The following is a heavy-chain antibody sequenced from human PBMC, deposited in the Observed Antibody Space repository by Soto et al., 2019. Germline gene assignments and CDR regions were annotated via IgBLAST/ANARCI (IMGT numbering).Heavy chain of an antibody. V-gene: IGHV3-30*18. CDR2: ITPDGTEQ. CDR3: AKRGILGAQGMAYFDL. J-gene: IGHJ2*01. Sequence: QVQLMESGGGVVQPGRSLRLSCAASGFTFNTYAMHWVRQAPGKGLEWVAVITPDGTEQYYADSVKGRFTISRDNSKNTLYLNINSLGLEDMSIYHCAKRGILGAQGMAYFDLWGRGTLVTVSS. CDR1: GFTFNTYA. D-gene: IGHD7-27*01.